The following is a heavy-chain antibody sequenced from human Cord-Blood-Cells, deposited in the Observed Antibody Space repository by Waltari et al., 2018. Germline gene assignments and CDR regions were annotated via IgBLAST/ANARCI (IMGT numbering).Heavy chain of an antibody. J-gene: IGHJ4*02. CDR1: GYTFTGPY. CDR3: ARVPKLGSLYYFDY. D-gene: IGHD7-27*01. Sequence: QVQLVQSGAEVKKPGASVKVSCKASGYTFTGPYMPWVRQAPGQGLEWMGWINPNSGGTNYAQKFQGRVTMTRDTSISTAYMELSRLRSDDTAVYYCARVPKLGSLYYFDYWGQGTLVTVSS. V-gene: IGHV1-2*02. CDR2: INPNSGGT.